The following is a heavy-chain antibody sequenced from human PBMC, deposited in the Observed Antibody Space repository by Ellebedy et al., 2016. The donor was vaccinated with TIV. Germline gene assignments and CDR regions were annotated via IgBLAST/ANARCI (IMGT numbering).Heavy chain of an antibody. CDR3: ARCPGDTAMVTCYFDY. V-gene: IGHV4-34*01. Sequence: MPSETLSLTCAVYGGSSSGYYWSWIRQPPGKGLEWIGESNHSGSTNYHPSLKSRVTVSVDTSKNQFSLTLSSVTAADTAVYYCARCPGDTAMVTCYFDYWGQGTLVTVSS. J-gene: IGHJ4*02. CDR1: GGSSSGYY. CDR2: SNHSGST. D-gene: IGHD5-18*01.